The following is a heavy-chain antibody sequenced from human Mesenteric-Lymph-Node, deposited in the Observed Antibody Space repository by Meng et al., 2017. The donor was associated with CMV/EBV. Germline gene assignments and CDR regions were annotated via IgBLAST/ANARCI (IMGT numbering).Heavy chain of an antibody. J-gene: IGHJ6*02. D-gene: IGHD3-10*01. CDR1: GFTFSIYG. CDR3: AKDGADSSSAYYYGSGSYFLDYYYYYGMDV. CDR2: IRYDGSNK. V-gene: IGHV3-30*02. Sequence: GGSLRLSCAASGFTFSIYGMHWVRQAPGKGLEWVAFIRYDGSNKYYADSVKGRFTISRDNSKNTLYLQMNSLRAEDTAVYYCAKDGADSSSAYYYGSGSYFLDYYYYYGMDVWGQGTTVTVSS.